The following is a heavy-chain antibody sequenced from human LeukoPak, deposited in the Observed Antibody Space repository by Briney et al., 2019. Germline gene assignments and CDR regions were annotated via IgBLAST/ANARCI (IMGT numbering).Heavy chain of an antibody. V-gene: IGHV1-46*01. J-gene: IGHJ4*02. Sequence: ASVKVSCKASGYTFTIYYMHWVRQAPGQGLDWMRIINPSGGSTSYAQKFQGRVTMTRDTSTSTVYMELSSLRSEDTAVYYCARGTTVGHDYWGQGTLVTVSS. CDR3: ARGTTVGHDY. CDR1: GYTFTIYY. CDR2: INPSGGST. D-gene: IGHD4-23*01.